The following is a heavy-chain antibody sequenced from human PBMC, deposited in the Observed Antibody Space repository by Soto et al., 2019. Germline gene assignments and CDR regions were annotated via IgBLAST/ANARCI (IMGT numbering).Heavy chain of an antibody. V-gene: IGHV3-30*19. CDR1: GFTFRSYV. CDR3: ARWGTTGGWDV. CDR2: TSYDGSDK. D-gene: IGHD3-16*01. Sequence: QVQLVESGGGVVQPGTSLRVSCVGSGFTFRSYVIHWVRQAPGKWLEWVALTSYDGSDKYYGDSVRGRFTISRDNARNTVDLQMDSLRLEHTALYYCARWGTTGGWDVWGQCTLVSVSS. J-gene: IGHJ1*01.